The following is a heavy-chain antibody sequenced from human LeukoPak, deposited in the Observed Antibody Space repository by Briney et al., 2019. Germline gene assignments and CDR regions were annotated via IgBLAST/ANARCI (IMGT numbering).Heavy chain of an antibody. D-gene: IGHD5-18*01. CDR1: GVSISSNLW. Sequence: SETLSLTCAVSGVSISSNLWWTWVRQPPGKGLEWIAEIHHSGSISYNPSLKSRVTISVDTSKNQFSLKLSSATAADTAVYYCARGKQLWLRRGYYFDYWGQGTLVTVSS. V-gene: IGHV4-4*02. J-gene: IGHJ4*02. CDR3: ARGKQLWLRRGYYFDY. CDR2: IHHSGSI.